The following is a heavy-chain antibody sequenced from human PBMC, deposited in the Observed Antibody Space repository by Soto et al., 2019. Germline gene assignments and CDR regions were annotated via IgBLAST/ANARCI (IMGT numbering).Heavy chain of an antibody. CDR2: IGAHNSDT. J-gene: IGHJ4*02. D-gene: IGHD2-8*01. CDR3: ARDRPNAGHSFPLKY. V-gene: IGHV1-18*04. Sequence: QVQLVQSGAEVKTPGASVKVSCKASGYTFTSHSITWVRQAPGQGLEWMGWIGAHNSDTAYAQRVQGRVTMTTDTSTSTAYMELRSLRSDDTAVYYCARDRPNAGHSFPLKYWGQGTLVTVSS. CDR1: GYTFTSHS.